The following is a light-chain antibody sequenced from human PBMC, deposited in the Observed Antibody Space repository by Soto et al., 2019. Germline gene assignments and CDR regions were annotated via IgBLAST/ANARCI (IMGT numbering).Light chain of an antibody. V-gene: IGKV3-15*01. CDR2: GAS. J-gene: IGKJ1*01. CDR1: QNINSV. Sequence: EIVMTQSPDTLSVSPGERATLSCRASQNINSVLAWYQQKPGQAPRLLIYGASTRAAGVPARSSGNRSRTDYPLTISSLQSADFGVYYCQPSDNWPPWTFGQGTKV. CDR3: QPSDNWPPWT.